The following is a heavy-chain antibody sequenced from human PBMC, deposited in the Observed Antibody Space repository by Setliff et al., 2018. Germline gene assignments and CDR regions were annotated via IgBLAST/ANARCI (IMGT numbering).Heavy chain of an antibody. V-gene: IGHV3-11*04. J-gene: IGHJ6*02. CDR3: ARGRQLRSAVYYCARARHFGMDV. Sequence: GGSLRLSCAASGFTFSDYYMSWIRQAPGKGLEWVSVISSSGSTIYYADPVKGRFTIFRDNAKNSLYLQMNSLRAEDTAVYYCARGRQLRSAVYYCARARHFGMDVWGQGTTVTVSS. CDR2: ISSSGSTI. CDR1: GFTFSDYY. D-gene: IGHD4-17*01.